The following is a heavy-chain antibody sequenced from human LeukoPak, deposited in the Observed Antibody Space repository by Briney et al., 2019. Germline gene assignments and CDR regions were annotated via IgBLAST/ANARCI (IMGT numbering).Heavy chain of an antibody. CDR1: GGSISSYY. V-gene: IGHV4-59*01. Sequence: SETLSLTCTVSGGSISSYYWSWIRQRPGKGLEWIGYIYYSGSTNYNPSLKSRVTISVDTSKNQFSLKLSSVTAADTAVYYCARVRGGVVVNYYMDVWGKGTTVTVSS. D-gene: IGHD2-21*01. CDR3: ARVRGGVVVNYYMDV. J-gene: IGHJ6*03. CDR2: IYYSGST.